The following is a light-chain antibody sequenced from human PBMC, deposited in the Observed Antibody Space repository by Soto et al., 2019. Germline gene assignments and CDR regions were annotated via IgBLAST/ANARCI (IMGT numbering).Light chain of an antibody. J-gene: IGKJ2*03. CDR3: QQFASSRIYS. V-gene: IGKV3-20*01. CDR1: QSVTSTY. CDR2: GGS. Sequence: EIVLTQSPGTLSLSPGERATLSCRASQSVTSTYLAWYQQRPGQSPRLIIYGGSTRATGLPDRFSPGGSGTDFSLTSSRLEPEDSAVYYCHCQQFASSRIYSFGQGTKLEI.